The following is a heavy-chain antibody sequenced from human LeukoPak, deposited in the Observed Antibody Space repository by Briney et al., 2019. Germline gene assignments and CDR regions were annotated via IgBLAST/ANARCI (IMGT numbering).Heavy chain of an antibody. V-gene: IGHV4-34*01. D-gene: IGHD3-22*01. CDR3: ARGRHDITMIVVVMTSVSYYLDV. J-gene: IGHJ6*03. CDR1: GGSFSGYH. CDR2: INPSGST. Sequence: SETLSLTCAVYGGSFSGYHWTWIRQSPGKGLEWIGDINPSGSTYYNPSHKSRLTISVDTSKNQFSLKLRSVTAADTAVYYCARGRHDITMIVVVMTSVSYYLDVWGKGTTVTVS.